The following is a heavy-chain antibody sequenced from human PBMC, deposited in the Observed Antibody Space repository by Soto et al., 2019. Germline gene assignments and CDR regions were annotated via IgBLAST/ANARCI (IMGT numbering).Heavy chain of an antibody. D-gene: IGHD2-15*01. CDR2: IIPRSATS. CDR1: GDTFSTYT. J-gene: IGHJ6*02. Sequence: SVKVSCKASGDTFSTYTITWMRQAPGQGLEWMGGIIPRSATSNYAQRFQGRVTFTADESTSTAYMELSSLRPEDTAVYYCAREDLVLFPTTVITYYYYYAMDVWGQGTTVTVSS. CDR3: AREDLVLFPTTVITYYYYYAMDV. V-gene: IGHV1-69*13.